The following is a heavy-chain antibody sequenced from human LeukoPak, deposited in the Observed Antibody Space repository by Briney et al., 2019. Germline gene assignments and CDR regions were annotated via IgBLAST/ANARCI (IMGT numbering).Heavy chain of an antibody. CDR3: ARRGIAAAGHSNWFDP. CDR2: IYYSGST. Sequence: SETLSLTCTVSGGSISSYYWSWIRQPPGKGLEWIGYIYYSGSTNYNPSLKSRVTISVDTSKNQFSLKLSSVTAADTAVYYCARRGIAAAGHSNWFDPWGQGTLFTVSS. V-gene: IGHV4-59*08. CDR1: GGSISSYY. J-gene: IGHJ5*02. D-gene: IGHD6-13*01.